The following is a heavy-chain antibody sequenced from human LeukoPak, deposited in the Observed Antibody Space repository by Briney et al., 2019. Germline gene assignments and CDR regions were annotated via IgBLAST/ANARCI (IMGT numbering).Heavy chain of an antibody. D-gene: IGHD3-22*01. CDR3: AKSSYYDSSGYYREYYFDY. J-gene: IGHJ4*02. CDR1: GFTFSTYA. V-gene: IGHV3-23*01. Sequence: PGGPLRLSCAASGFTFSTYAMSWVRQAPGKGLEWVSAISGGGGSTNYADSVKGRVTVSRDNSKSTLYLQMNSLRAEDTAVYYCAKSSYYDSSGYYREYYFDYWGQGTLVTVSS. CDR2: ISGGGGST.